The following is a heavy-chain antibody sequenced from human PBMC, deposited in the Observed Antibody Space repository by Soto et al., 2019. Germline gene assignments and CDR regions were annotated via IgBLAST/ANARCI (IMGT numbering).Heavy chain of an antibody. CDR2: ISGTGGNT. J-gene: IGHJ4*02. V-gene: IGHV3-23*01. Sequence: GGSLRLSCAASGFNVGTYGMSWVRQAPEKGLEWVSGISGTGGNTFYADSVKGRFTISRDSSKNTLFLQMNSLRAEDTAVYFCAKDRSVNSRYGRLDYWGPGTQVTVSS. D-gene: IGHD5-12*01. CDR1: GFNVGTYG. CDR3: AKDRSVNSRYGRLDY.